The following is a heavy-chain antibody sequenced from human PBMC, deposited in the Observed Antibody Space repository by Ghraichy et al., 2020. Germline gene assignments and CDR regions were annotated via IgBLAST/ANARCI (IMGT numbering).Heavy chain of an antibody. V-gene: IGHV4-39*01. Sequence: SETLSLTCTVSGGSISSSSYYWGWIRQPPGKGLKWIGSIYYSGSTYYNPSLKSRVTISVDTSKNQFSLKLSSVTAADTAVYYCARLPKRAAATGENWFDPWGQGTLVTVSS. CDR3: ARLPKRAAATGENWFDP. D-gene: IGHD6-13*01. J-gene: IGHJ5*02. CDR2: IYYSGST. CDR1: GGSISSSSYY.